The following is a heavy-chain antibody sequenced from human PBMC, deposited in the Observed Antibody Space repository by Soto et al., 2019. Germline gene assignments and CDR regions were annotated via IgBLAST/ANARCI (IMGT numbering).Heavy chain of an antibody. J-gene: IGHJ6*02. D-gene: IGHD6-19*01. Sequence: EVQLLESGGGLVQPGGSLRLSCAASGFTFSSYAMSWVRQAPGKGLEWVSAISGSGGSTYYADSVKGRFTISRDNSKNTLYLQMNSLRAEDTAVYYCTRELSGWYLLGMDVWGQGTTVTVSS. CDR2: ISGSGGST. V-gene: IGHV3-23*01. CDR3: TRELSGWYLLGMDV. CDR1: GFTFSSYA.